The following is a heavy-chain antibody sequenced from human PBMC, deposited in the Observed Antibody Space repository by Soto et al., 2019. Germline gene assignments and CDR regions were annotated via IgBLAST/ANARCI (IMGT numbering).Heavy chain of an antibody. D-gene: IGHD3-3*01. CDR1: GFTFSHYG. V-gene: IGHV3-33*01. CDR2: IWYDGSNK. Sequence: QVQLVESGGGVVQPGKSLRLSCAASGFTFSHYGMHWVRQAPGKVLAWVAGIWYDGSNKYYADSVKGRFTISRDDSKNNLYLQMSSLRAEDTAVYYFARARWSGNYPLDYWGQGNLVTVSS. J-gene: IGHJ4*02. CDR3: ARARWSGNYPLDY.